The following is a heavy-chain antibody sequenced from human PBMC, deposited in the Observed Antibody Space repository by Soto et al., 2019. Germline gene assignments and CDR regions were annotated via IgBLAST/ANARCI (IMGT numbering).Heavy chain of an antibody. V-gene: IGHV4-34*01. J-gene: IGHJ4*02. CDR1: GGSFSCYY. CDR3: VRALAAVQE. D-gene: IGHD6-13*01. CDR2: ITRSGST. Sequence: LSLTCSVYGGSFSCYYWIWIRQPPGKGLEWIGEITRSGSTNYNPSLKSRVTISVDTSKQLFSLSLTSVTAADTAVYFCVRALAAVQEWGQGTLVTVSS.